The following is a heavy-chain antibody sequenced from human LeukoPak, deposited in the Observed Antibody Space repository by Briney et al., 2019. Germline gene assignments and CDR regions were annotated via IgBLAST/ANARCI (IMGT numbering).Heavy chain of an antibody. CDR2: INPNSGGT. CDR1: GYTLTVYY. Sequence: ASVKVSCKASGYTLTVYYMHWVRQAPGQGLEWMGWINPNSGGTSYAQKFQGRVTMTRDTSISTAYMELSRLRSDDTAVYYCARPAGVSSSWYPDAFDIWGQGTMVTVSS. CDR3: ARPAGVSSSWYPDAFDI. V-gene: IGHV1-2*02. D-gene: IGHD6-13*01. J-gene: IGHJ3*02.